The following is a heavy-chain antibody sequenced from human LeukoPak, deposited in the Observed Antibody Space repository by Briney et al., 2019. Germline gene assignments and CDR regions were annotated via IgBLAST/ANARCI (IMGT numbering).Heavy chain of an antibody. CDR3: VKGMSKQLWAARTYYYYGMDV. D-gene: IGHD5-18*01. J-gene: IGHJ6*02. CDR1: GFTFGDYA. Sequence: GGSLRLSCAASGFTFGDYAMHWVRQAPGKGLEWVSLISGDGGSTYYADSVKGRFTISRDNSKNSLYLQLNSLRTEDTALYYCVKGMSKQLWAARTYYYYGMDVWGQGTTVTVSS. V-gene: IGHV3-43*02. CDR2: ISGDGGST.